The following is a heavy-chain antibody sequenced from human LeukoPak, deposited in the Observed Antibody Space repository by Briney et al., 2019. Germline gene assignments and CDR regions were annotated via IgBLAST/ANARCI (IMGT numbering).Heavy chain of an antibody. CDR1: GFTFAGCA. Sequence: SGGSLRLSCAASGFTFAGCAMSWVRQAPGEGLEWVSTFGRSGAGTFYADSVKGRFTISRDNSKNTLYLQMNSLRAEDTAVYYCAKRDSSGSNYFAYWGQGALVTVSS. CDR2: FGRSGAGT. D-gene: IGHD6-19*01. CDR3: AKRDSSGSNYFAY. J-gene: IGHJ4*02. V-gene: IGHV3-23*01.